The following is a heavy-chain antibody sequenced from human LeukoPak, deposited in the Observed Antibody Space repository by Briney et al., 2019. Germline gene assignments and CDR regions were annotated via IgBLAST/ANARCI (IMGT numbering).Heavy chain of an antibody. CDR2: IWNDGRNE. V-gene: IGHV3-33*03. J-gene: IGHJ3*02. Sequence: PGRSLRLSCAASGFTFQNYGMHWVRQVPGKGPEWVAVIWNDGRNEHYADSVKGRFTISRDNSKNTLYLQMNSLRSEDTAVYYCSKGRTNDYGEPYTFDIWGQGTMVIVSS. CDR3: SKGRTNDYGEPYTFDI. CDR1: GFTFQNYG. D-gene: IGHD4/OR15-4a*01.